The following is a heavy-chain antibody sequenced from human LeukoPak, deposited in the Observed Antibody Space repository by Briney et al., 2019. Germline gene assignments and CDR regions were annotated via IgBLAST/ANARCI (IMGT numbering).Heavy chain of an antibody. V-gene: IGHV3-30-3*01. CDR2: ISYDGSNK. CDR1: GGSISSYY. D-gene: IGHD5-24*01. CDR3: ARGSLWLQLDY. J-gene: IGHJ4*02. Sequence: LSLTCTVSGGSISSYYWSWIRQPPCKGLEWVAVISYDGSNKYYADSVKGRFTISRDNSKNTLYLQMNSLRAEDTAVYYCARGSLWLQLDYWGQGTLVTVSS.